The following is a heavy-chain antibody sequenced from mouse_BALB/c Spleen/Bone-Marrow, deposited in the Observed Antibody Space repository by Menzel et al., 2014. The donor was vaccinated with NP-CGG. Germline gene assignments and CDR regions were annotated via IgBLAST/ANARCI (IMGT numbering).Heavy chain of an antibody. CDR3: ARRVYGNYWYFDV. D-gene: IGHD2-1*01. CDR2: IYPGDGDT. CDR1: GYAFSSYW. J-gene: IGHJ1*01. Sequence: VQLQQSGAELVRPGSSVKISCKASGYAFSSYWMNWVKQRPGQGLEWIGQIYPGDGDTNYNGKFKGKATQTADKSSSTAYMQLSSLTSEDSAVYFCARRVYGNYWYFDVWGAGTTVTVSS. V-gene: IGHV1-80*01.